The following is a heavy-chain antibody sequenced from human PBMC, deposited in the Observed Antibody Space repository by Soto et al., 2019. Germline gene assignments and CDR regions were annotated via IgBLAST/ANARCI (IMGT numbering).Heavy chain of an antibody. J-gene: IGHJ4*02. CDR3: AREDMSDCSSTSCYSFDY. Sequence: ASVKVSCKASGGTFSSYAISWVRQAPGQGLEWMGGIIPIFGTANYAQKFQGRVTITADESTSTAYMELSSLRSEDTAVYYCAREDMSDCSSTSCYSFDYWGQGTLVTVSS. CDR2: IIPIFGTA. D-gene: IGHD2-2*01. V-gene: IGHV1-69*13. CDR1: GGTFSSYA.